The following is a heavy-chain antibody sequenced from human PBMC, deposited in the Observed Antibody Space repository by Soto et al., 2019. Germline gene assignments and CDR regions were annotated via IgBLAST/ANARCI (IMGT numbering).Heavy chain of an antibody. CDR2: ISGSGGST. CDR1: GFTFSSYA. V-gene: IGHV3-23*01. Sequence: EVQLLESGGGLVQPGGSLRLSCAASGFTFSSYAMSWVRQAPGKGLEWVSAISGSGGSTYYADSVKGRFTSSRDNSKNTLYLQMNSLRAEDTAVYYCAKAYYYGSGSYYFSEAYYYCYYMDVWGKGTTVTVSS. D-gene: IGHD3-10*01. J-gene: IGHJ6*03. CDR3: AKAYYYGSGSYYFSEAYYYCYYMDV.